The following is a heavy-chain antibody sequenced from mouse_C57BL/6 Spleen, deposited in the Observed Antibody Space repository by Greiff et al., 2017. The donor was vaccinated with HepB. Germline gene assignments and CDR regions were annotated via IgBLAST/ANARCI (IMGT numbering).Heavy chain of an antibody. J-gene: IGHJ4*01. CDR1: GFSLTSYG. V-gene: IGHV2-6-1*01. Sequence: VKLMESGPGLVAPSQRLSIPCTVSGFSLTSYGVHWVRQPPGKGLEWLVVIWSDGSTTYNSALKSRLSISKDNSKSQVFLKMNSLQTDDTAMYYCARHANLLLRNAMDYWGQGTSVTVSS. CDR2: IWSDGST. D-gene: IGHD1-1*01. CDR3: ARHANLLLRNAMDY.